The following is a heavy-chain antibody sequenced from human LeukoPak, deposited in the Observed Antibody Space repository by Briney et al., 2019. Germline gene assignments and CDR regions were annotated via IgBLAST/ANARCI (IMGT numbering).Heavy chain of an antibody. V-gene: IGHV1-46*01. D-gene: IGHD4-17*01. J-gene: IGHJ4*02. Sequence: ASVKVSCKASGYTFSSNYIHWVRRAPGQGLEWMGIINPSGYTTYAQKFQGRVTMTRDTSTSTVYMELSSLRSEDTAVYYCARDAMSSVTTSPYYFDYWGQGTLVTVSS. CDR2: INPSGYT. CDR1: GYTFSSNY. CDR3: ARDAMSSVTTSPYYFDY.